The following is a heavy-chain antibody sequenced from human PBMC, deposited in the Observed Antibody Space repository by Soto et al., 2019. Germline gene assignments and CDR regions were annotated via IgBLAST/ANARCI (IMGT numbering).Heavy chain of an antibody. V-gene: IGHV3-7*03. D-gene: IGHD2-21*02. CDR3: ARVPVVMTAIQGAYFDQ. Sequence: PGGSLRLSCAGSGLTFRNDWLSWVRQAPGKGLEWVANINQDGSERYYVDSVRGRFTISRDNVENSLYLQLNSLRPEDTAVYFCARVPVVMTAIQGAYFDQWGQGTLVTVSS. J-gene: IGHJ4*02. CDR2: INQDGSER. CDR1: GLTFRNDW.